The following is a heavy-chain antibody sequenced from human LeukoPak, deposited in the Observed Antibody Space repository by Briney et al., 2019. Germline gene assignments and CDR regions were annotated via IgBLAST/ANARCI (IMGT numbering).Heavy chain of an antibody. CDR2: IYYSGST. D-gene: IGHD3-22*01. J-gene: IGHJ6*02. CDR1: GGSISGYF. CDR3: ARQQYYYDNSGSWFYYYGMDV. Sequence: SETLSLTCTVSGGSISGYFWSWIRQPPGKGLEWIGYIYYSGSTNYNPSLKSRVTISVDTSKNQFSPKLSSVTAADTALYYCARQQYYYDNSGSWFYYYGMDVWGPGTTVTVSS. V-gene: IGHV4-59*08.